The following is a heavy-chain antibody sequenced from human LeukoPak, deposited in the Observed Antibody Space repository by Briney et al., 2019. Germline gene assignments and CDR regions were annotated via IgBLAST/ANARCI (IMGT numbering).Heavy chain of an antibody. CDR2: ISSSSSYI. CDR1: GFTFSSYS. V-gene: IGHV3-21*01. D-gene: IGHD4-23*01. CDR3: ARDRGGYFDY. J-gene: IGHJ4*02. Sequence: GGSLRLSCAASGFTFSSYSVNWVRQAPGKGLEWVSSISSSSSYIYYADSVKGRFTISRDNAKNSLYLQMNSLRAEDTAVYYCARDRGGYFDYWGQGTLVTVSS.